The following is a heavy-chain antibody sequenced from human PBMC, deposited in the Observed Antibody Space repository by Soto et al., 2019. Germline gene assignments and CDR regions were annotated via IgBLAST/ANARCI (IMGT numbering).Heavy chain of an antibody. CDR2: ISAYNGNT. CDR3: ARWCAADCSSTSCYYYYYYGMDV. D-gene: IGHD2-2*01. CDR1: GYTFTSYG. V-gene: IGHV1-18*01. Sequence: ASVKVSCKASGYTFTSYGISWVRQAPGQGLEWMGWISAYNGNTNYAQKLQGRVTMTTDTSTSTAYMELRSLRSDDTAVYYCARWCAADCSSTSCYYYYYYGMDVWGQGTTVTVSS. J-gene: IGHJ6*02.